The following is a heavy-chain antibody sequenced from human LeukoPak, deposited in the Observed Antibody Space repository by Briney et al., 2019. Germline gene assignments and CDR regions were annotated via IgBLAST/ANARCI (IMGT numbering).Heavy chain of an antibody. CDR1: GFTFSSYA. V-gene: IGHV3-23*01. CDR3: ATVHTAMGLMYYFDY. D-gene: IGHD5-18*01. Sequence: GGSLRLSSAASGFTFSSYAMSWVRQAPGKGLEWVSAISGSGGSTYYADSVKGRFTISRDNSKNTLYLQMNSLRAEDTAVYYCATVHTAMGLMYYFDYWGQGTLVTVSS. CDR2: ISGSGGST. J-gene: IGHJ4*02.